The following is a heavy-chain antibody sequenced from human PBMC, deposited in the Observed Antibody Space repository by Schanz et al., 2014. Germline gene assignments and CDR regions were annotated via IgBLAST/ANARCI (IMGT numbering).Heavy chain of an antibody. CDR2: INYSGSP. CDR1: GGSISSGIYY. Sequence: QLQLQESGPGLVKPSETLSLTCTVSGGSISSGIYYWGWIRQSPGKGLEGLWNINYSGSPYYNPPVRGRITTSEATPKNRLPLNLRSGAASDTAVYYCARRGAEYSSSPPWFDPWGQGTLVTVSS. J-gene: IGHJ5*02. V-gene: IGHV4-39*01. CDR3: ARRGAEYSSSPPWFDP. D-gene: IGHD6-6*01.